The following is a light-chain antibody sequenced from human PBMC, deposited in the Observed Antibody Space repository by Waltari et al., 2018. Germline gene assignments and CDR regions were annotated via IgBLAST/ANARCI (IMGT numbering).Light chain of an antibody. CDR3: QVWDSSSHHVV. Sequence: SYVLTQPPSVSVAPGQAAPITSGGNNIEHKSVPWYQQKPGQAPVLALNADSARPSGIPERFSGSNSGNTATLTIGMVEAGDEADYYCQVWDSSSHHVVFGGGTKLTVV. J-gene: IGLJ2*01. CDR2: ADS. V-gene: IGLV3-21*02. CDR1: NIEHKS.